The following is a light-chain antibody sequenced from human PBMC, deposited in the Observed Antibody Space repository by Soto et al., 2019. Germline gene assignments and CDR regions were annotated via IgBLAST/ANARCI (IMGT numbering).Light chain of an antibody. J-gene: IGKJ1*01. CDR2: GAS. V-gene: IGKV3-20*01. Sequence: EIVLTQSPATLSLSPGGRASLSCRASQSVSSSLAWYQQKPGQAPRLLIYGASSRAPGFPARFSGSGSGTDFALTISSLEHEAFAVYFCQQYANSPLTFGQGTKVDIK. CDR1: QSVSSS. CDR3: QQYANSPLT.